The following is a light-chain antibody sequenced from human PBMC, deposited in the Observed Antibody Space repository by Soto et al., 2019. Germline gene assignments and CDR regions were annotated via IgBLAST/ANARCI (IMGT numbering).Light chain of an antibody. Sequence: QLVLTQPASVSGSPGQSITISCTGSSGDVGHYNYVSWYQQHPGKAPKLMIYEVSNRPSGVSNRFSGSKSGNTASLIISGLQAEDEADYYCTSYTTSRIWVFGGGTKVTVL. CDR1: SGDVGHYNY. J-gene: IGLJ3*02. CDR3: TSYTTSRIWV. V-gene: IGLV2-14*01. CDR2: EVS.